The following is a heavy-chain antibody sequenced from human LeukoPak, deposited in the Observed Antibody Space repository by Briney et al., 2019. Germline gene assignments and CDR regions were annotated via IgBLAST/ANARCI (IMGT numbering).Heavy chain of an antibody. D-gene: IGHD3-22*01. V-gene: IGHV5-51*01. CDR3: ARRPDYYDSSGYYKAFDI. CDR2: IYPGDSDT. CDR1: GYSFSSYW. Sequence: GASLKISCKGSGYSFSSYWIGWLRQMPGKRLERLGIIYPGDSDTRYSPSFQGQVTIQADKSISTAYMQWSSLKASDTAMYYCARRPDYYDSSGYYKAFDIWGQGTMVTVSS. J-gene: IGHJ3*02.